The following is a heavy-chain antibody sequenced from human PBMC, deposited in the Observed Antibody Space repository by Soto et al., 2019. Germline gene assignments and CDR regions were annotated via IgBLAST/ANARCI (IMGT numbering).Heavy chain of an antibody. V-gene: IGHV3-23*01. CDR1: GFTFSSYA. Sequence: GGSLRLSCAASGFTFSSYAMSWVRQAPGKGLEWVSAISGSGGSTSYADSVKGRFTISRDNSKNTLYLQMNSLRAEDTAVYYSAKQRLLGYCSITSCTNLFDTGGQVTLVTVSS. J-gene: IGHJ5*02. CDR3: AKQRLLGYCSITSCTNLFDT. D-gene: IGHD2-2*01. CDR2: ISGSGGST.